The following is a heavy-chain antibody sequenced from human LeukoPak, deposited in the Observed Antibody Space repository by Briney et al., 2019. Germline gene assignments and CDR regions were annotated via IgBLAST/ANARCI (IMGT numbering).Heavy chain of an antibody. V-gene: IGHV3-7*01. J-gene: IGHJ4*02. D-gene: IGHD6-13*01. CDR2: IKQDGSEK. CDR3: ARDLAAAGPHFDY. CDR1: GFTFSSYW. Sequence: PGGSLRLSCAASGFTFSSYWMSWVRQAPGKGLEWVANIKQDGSEKYYVDSVKGRLTISRDNAKNSLYLQMNSLRAEDTAVYYCARDLAAAGPHFDYWGQGTLVTVSS.